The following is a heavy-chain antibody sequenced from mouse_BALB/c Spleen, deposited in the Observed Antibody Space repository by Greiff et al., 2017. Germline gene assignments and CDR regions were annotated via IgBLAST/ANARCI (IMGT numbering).Heavy chain of an antibody. CDR3: ARGDYRYDLFAY. V-gene: IGHV3-8*02. Sequence: EVKLLESGPSLVKPSQTLSLTCSVTGDSITSGYWNWIRKFPGNKLEYMGYISYSGSTYYNPSLKSRISITRDTSKNQYYLQLNSVTTEDTATYYCARGDYRYDLFAYWGQGTLVTVSA. CDR1: GDSITSGY. CDR2: ISYSGST. D-gene: IGHD2-14*01. J-gene: IGHJ3*01.